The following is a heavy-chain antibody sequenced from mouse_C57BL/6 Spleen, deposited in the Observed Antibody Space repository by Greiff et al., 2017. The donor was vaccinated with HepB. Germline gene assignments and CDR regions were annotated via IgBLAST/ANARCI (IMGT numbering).Heavy chain of an antibody. CDR2: IYPGDGDT. D-gene: IGHD1-1*01. V-gene: IGHV1-82*01. Sequence: QVQLQQSGPELVKPGASVKISCKASGYAFSSSWMNWVKQRPGKGLEWIGRIYPGDGDTNYNGKFKGKATLTADKSSSTAYMQLSSLTSEDSAVYFCASVLRGAYWGQGTLVTVSA. J-gene: IGHJ3*01. CDR3: ASVLRGAY. CDR1: GYAFSSSW.